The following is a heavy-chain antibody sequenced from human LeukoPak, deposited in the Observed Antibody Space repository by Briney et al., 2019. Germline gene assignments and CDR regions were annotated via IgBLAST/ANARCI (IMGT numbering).Heavy chain of an antibody. V-gene: IGHV4-39*07. Sequence: PSETLSLTCTVSGGSISSSSYYWGWVRQPPGKGLEWIGSTYYSGSTYYNPSLKSRVTISVDTSKNQFSLKLSSVTAADTAVYYCARFSPRAMGNYLDFWGQGTLVTVSS. CDR1: GGSISSSSYY. CDR3: ARFSPRAMGNYLDF. J-gene: IGHJ4*02. D-gene: IGHD7-27*01. CDR2: TYYSGST.